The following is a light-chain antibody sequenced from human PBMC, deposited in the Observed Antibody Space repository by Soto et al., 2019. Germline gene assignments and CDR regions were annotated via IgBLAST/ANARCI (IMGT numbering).Light chain of an antibody. J-gene: IGKJ4*01. CDR3: QRYKNWPPLT. CDR1: QSVSYN. CDR2: GAF. V-gene: IGKV3-15*01. Sequence: EIVMTQSPATLSVSPGETATLSCRASQSVSYNLAWYQQKPGQGPRLLIYGAFTRATGIPARFSGSGSGTEFTLTISSLQSGDFAVYYCQRYKNWPPLTFGGGIKVEIK.